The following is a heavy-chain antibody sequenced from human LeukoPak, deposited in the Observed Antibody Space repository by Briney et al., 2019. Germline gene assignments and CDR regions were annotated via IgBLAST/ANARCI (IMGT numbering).Heavy chain of an antibody. V-gene: IGHV3-23*01. Sequence: PGGSLRLSCAASGFTFSSYAMSWVRQAPGKGLEWVSAISGSGGSTYYADSVKGRFTISRDNSKHTLYLQMNSLRAEDTAVYYCATTPYYYGSGIAYWGQGTLVTVSS. J-gene: IGHJ4*02. CDR1: GFTFSSYA. CDR3: ATTPYYYGSGIAY. D-gene: IGHD3-10*01. CDR2: ISGSGGST.